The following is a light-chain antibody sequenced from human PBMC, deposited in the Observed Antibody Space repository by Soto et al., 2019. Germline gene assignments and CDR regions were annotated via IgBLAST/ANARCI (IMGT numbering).Light chain of an antibody. Sequence: QSALTQPASVSGSPGQSITISCTGTSSDVGFSNYVSWFQQHPGKAPKLIISDDSNRPSGVSNRFSGSKSGNTASLTISGLQAEDEADYYCSSYTSSDTAVFRTGTKVPVL. J-gene: IGLJ1*01. V-gene: IGLV2-14*01. CDR1: SSDVGFSNY. CDR2: DDS. CDR3: SSYTSSDTAV.